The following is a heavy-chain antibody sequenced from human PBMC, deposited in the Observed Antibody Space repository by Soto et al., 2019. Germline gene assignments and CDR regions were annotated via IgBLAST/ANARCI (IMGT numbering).Heavy chain of an antibody. D-gene: IGHD3-3*01. Sequence: GGSLRLSCAASGFTFSSYAMSWVRQAPGKGLEWVSAISGSGGSTYYADSVKGRFTISRDNSKNTLYLQMNSLRAEDTAVYYCAKDLPYDFWSGYWLEDPWGQGTLVTVSS. CDR1: GFTFSSYA. CDR3: AKDLPYDFWSGYWLEDP. J-gene: IGHJ5*02. CDR2: ISGSGGST. V-gene: IGHV3-23*01.